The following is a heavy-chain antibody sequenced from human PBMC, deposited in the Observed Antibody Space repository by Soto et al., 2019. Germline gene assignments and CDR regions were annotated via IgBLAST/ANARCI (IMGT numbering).Heavy chain of an antibody. V-gene: IGHV4-4*02. CDR3: VGYSRRRYGFFDP. CDR2: IYHSGST. Sequence: QVQLQESGPGLVKPSGTLSLTCAVSSGSISSSNWWSWVRQPPGKGLEWIGEIYHSGSTNYNPSLKSRVTISVDKAKNQFSLKLSSVTAADTAGDYCVGYSRRRYGFFDPWGQGNLVTGSS. CDR1: SGSISSSNW. J-gene: IGHJ5*02. D-gene: IGHD6-13*01.